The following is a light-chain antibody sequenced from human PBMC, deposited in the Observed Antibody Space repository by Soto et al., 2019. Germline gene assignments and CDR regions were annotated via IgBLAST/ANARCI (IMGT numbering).Light chain of an antibody. CDR2: GAS. CDR3: QQANSFPFT. J-gene: IGKJ3*01. Sequence: DMQMTQSPSSVSASVGDRVTITCRASQDIHSWLAWYQQKPGQAPKLLIYGASHLQSGVPSRFSGSGSATDFTLTISSLQSEDFATYYCQQANSFPFTFGPGTKVDVK. V-gene: IGKV1-12*01. CDR1: QDIHSW.